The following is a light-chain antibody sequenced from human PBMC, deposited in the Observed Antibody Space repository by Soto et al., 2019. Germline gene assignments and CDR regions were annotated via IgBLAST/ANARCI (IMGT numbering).Light chain of an antibody. CDR2: DVY. Sequence: QSALTQPASVSGSPGQSIAISCTGVRTDVDGYDYVSWYQQHPGQAPQLLIYDVYNRPSGVSHRFSGSKSGDTASLTISGLQPADEDAYYCTSYTTSTPFYVFGTGTKLTVL. J-gene: IGLJ1*01. CDR1: RTDVDGYDY. V-gene: IGLV2-14*03. CDR3: TSYTTSTPFYV.